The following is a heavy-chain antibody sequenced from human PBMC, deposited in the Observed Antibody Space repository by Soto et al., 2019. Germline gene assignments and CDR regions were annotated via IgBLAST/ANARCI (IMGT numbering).Heavy chain of an antibody. CDR2: ISAYNGNT. CDR3: ARMATFGSLNWFDP. J-gene: IGHJ5*02. CDR1: GYNLTTYG. V-gene: IGHV1-18*04. Sequence: ASVKVSCKASGYNLTTYGISWVRQAPGQGLEWMGWISAYNGNTNYGQKLQGRVTMTRDISIATAYMELSSLRSDDTAIYYCARMATFGSLNWFDPWGQGTLVTVPS. D-gene: IGHD3-16*01.